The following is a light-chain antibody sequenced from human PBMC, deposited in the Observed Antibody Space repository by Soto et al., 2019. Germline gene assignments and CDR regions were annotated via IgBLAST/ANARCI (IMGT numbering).Light chain of an antibody. V-gene: IGKV3-20*01. Sequence: EIVLTQSPGTLPLSPGERATLSCRASQSVSSSYLAWYQQKPGQAPRLLIYGASSRATGIPDRFSGSGSGTDFTLTISRLGPEDFAVYYCQQYGSSPPFTFGPGTKVDIK. CDR1: QSVSSSY. CDR3: QQYGSSPPFT. J-gene: IGKJ3*01. CDR2: GAS.